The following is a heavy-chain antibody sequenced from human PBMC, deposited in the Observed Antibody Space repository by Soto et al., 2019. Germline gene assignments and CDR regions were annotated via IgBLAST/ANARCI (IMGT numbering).Heavy chain of an antibody. Sequence: VQLVESGGALVQPGASVKVSCKASGYTFTSYDINWVRQATGQGLEWMGWMNPNSGNTGYAQKFQGRVTMTRNTSISTAYMELSSLRSEDTAVYYCARWVGSDYNYYYGMDVWGQGTTVTVSS. CDR2: MNPNSGNT. CDR3: ARWVGSDYNYYYGMDV. D-gene: IGHD2-2*02. V-gene: IGHV1-8*01. J-gene: IGHJ6*02. CDR1: GYTFTSYD.